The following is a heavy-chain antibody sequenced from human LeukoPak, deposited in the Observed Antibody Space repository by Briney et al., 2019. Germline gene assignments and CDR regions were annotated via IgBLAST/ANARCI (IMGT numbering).Heavy chain of an antibody. Sequence: SETLSLTCTVSGGSISSSSYYWGWIRQPPGKGLEWIGSIYYSGSTYYNPSLKSRVTISVDTSKNQFSLNLSSVTAANTAVYYCARLYYDSSGYYQICYFDHWGQGTLVTVSS. CDR1: GGSISSSSYY. CDR3: ARLYYDSSGYYQICYFDH. J-gene: IGHJ4*02. D-gene: IGHD3-22*01. CDR2: IYYSGST. V-gene: IGHV4-39*01.